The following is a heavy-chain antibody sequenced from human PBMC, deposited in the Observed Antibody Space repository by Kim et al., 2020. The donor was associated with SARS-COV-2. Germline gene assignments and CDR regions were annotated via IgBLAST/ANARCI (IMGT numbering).Heavy chain of an antibody. CDR1: GFTFDDYT. CDR2: ISWDGGST. Sequence: GGSLRLSCAASGFTFDDYTMHWVRQAPGKGLEWVSLISWDGGSTYYADSVKGRFTISRDNSKNSLYLQMNSLRTEDTALYYCAKLGYYYDSSNSKLSAESDIWGQGTMVTVSS. J-gene: IGHJ3*02. D-gene: IGHD3-22*01. CDR3: AKLGYYYDSSNSKLSAESDI. V-gene: IGHV3-43*01.